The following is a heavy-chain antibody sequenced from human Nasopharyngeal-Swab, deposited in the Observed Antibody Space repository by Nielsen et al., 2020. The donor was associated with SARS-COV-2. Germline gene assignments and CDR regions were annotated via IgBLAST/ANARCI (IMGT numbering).Heavy chain of an antibody. D-gene: IGHD1-26*01. CDR3: ARGSVALVY. Sequence: GESLKISCAASGFTFSSYVISWVRQASGKGPEWVSGISGSGVSSNYADSVKGRFTISRDNSKNTLYLQMNSLRAEDTAVYYCARGSVALVYWGQGTLVTVSS. V-gene: IGHV3-23*01. J-gene: IGHJ4*02. CDR1: GFTFSSYV. CDR2: ISGSGVSS.